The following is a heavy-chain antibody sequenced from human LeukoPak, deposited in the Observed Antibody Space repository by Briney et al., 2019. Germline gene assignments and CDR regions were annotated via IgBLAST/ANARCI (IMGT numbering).Heavy chain of an antibody. CDR1: GFTFSDYY. CDR3: ARDQTYYDILTGYYKKYYYYMDV. Sequence: GSLRLSCAASGFTFSDYYMSWIRQAPGKGLEWVSYISSSGSTIYYADSVKGRFTISRDNAKNSLYLQMNSLRAEDTAVYYFARDQTYYDILTGYYKKYYYYMDVWGKGTTVTVPS. V-gene: IGHV3-11*01. D-gene: IGHD3-9*01. CDR2: ISSSGSTI. J-gene: IGHJ6*03.